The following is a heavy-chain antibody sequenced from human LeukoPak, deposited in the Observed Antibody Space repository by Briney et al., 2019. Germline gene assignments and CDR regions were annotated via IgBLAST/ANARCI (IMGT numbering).Heavy chain of an antibody. CDR2: IYHSGST. V-gene: IGHV4-30-2*01. CDR1: GGSISSGGYS. CDR3: ASSYSGSYHWFDP. J-gene: IGHJ5*02. Sequence: KPSETLSLTCAVSGGSISSGGYSWSWIRQPPGKGLEWIGYIYHSGSTYYNPSLESRVTISVDRSKNQFSLKLSSVTAADTAVYYCASSYSGSYHWFDPWGQGTLVTVSS. D-gene: IGHD1-26*01.